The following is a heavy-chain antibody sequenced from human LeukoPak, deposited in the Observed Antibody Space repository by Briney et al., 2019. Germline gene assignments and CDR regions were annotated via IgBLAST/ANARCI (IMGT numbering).Heavy chain of an antibody. V-gene: IGHV4-59*01. D-gene: IGHD5-18*01. CDR2: ISYSGST. J-gene: IGHJ4*02. CDR1: GGSISSYY. Sequence: SETLSLTCPVSGGSISSYYWSWIRQPPGKGLEWIGYISYSGSTNYNPSLKSRVTISVDTSKNQFSLTLSSVTAADTAVYFCARDSYGSFYFDYWGQGTLVTVSS. CDR3: ARDSYGSFYFDY.